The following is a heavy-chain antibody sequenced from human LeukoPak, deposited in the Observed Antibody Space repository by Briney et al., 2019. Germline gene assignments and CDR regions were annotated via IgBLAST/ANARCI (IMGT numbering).Heavy chain of an antibody. V-gene: IGHV4-59*08. CDR2: IYYSGST. J-gene: IGHJ4*02. Sequence: PSETLSLTCTVSGGSISSYYWSWIRQPPGKGLEWIGYIYYSGSTNYNPSLKSRVTISVDTSKNQFSLKLSSVTAADTAVYYCARLGRWLHRWYFDYWGQGTQVTVSS. D-gene: IGHD5-24*01. CDR1: GGSISSYY. CDR3: ARLGRWLHRWYFDY.